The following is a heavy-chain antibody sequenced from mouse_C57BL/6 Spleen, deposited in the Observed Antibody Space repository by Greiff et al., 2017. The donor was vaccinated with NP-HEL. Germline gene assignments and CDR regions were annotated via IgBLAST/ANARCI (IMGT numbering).Heavy chain of an antibody. J-gene: IGHJ4*01. Sequence: QLVESEPELVKPGASVKISCKASGYSFPDYTMNWVKQSNGKSLEWIGVINPNYGTTSYNQKFKGKATLTVDQSSSTAYMQLNSLTSEDSAVYYCARSRLRYAMDYWGQGTSVTVSS. D-gene: IGHD2-2*01. V-gene: IGHV1-39*01. CDR3: ARSRLRYAMDY. CDR1: GYSFPDYT. CDR2: INPNYGTT.